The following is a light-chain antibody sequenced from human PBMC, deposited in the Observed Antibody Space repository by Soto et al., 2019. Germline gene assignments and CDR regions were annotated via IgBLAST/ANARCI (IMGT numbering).Light chain of an antibody. CDR3: VAWDDSLNGLV. CDR2: SNN. Sequence: QCVLTQPPSASGTPGQRVTISCSGSNSNIGSNIVNWYQQLPGTAPKLLIHSNNQRPSGVPDRFSGSKSDTSASLAISGLQTEDEADYYCVAWDDSLNGLVLGGGTKLTVL. V-gene: IGLV1-44*01. CDR1: NSNIGSNI. J-gene: IGLJ2*01.